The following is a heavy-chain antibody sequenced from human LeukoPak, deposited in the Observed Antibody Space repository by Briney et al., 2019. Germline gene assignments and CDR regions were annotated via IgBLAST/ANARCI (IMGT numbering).Heavy chain of an antibody. Sequence: GGSLRLSCAASGFTFTSYWMSWVRQAPGKGLEWVANINQDGSEKYYVDSVKGRFTVSRDNAKNSLYLQMNSLRAEDTAVYYCARDDVAPVNDFWSDYWGQGTLVSVSS. CDR3: ARDDVAPVNDFWSDY. J-gene: IGHJ4*02. D-gene: IGHD3-3*01. CDR1: GFTFTSYW. CDR2: INQDGSEK. V-gene: IGHV3-7*01.